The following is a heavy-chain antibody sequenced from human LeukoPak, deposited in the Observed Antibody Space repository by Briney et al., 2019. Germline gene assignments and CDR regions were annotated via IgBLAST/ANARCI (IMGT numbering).Heavy chain of an antibody. Sequence: GGSLRLSCAASGFTFSSYEMNWVRQAPGKGLEWVSSISSSSSYIYYADSVKGRFTISRDDAKNSLYLQMNSLRAEDTAVYYCAKFIAAPFYFDYWGQGTLVTVSS. J-gene: IGHJ4*02. V-gene: IGHV3-21*01. CDR1: GFTFSSYE. CDR2: ISSSSSYI. D-gene: IGHD6-13*01. CDR3: AKFIAAPFYFDY.